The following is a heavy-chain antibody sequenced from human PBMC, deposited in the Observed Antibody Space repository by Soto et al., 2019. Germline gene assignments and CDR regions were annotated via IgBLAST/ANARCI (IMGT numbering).Heavy chain of an antibody. V-gene: IGHV4-61*01. CDR1: GGSVSSDTHY. J-gene: IGHJ6*02. Sequence: SETLSLTCTVSGGSVSSDTHYWSWIRQPPGKRLEWIGFIYSSGSTNYNPSLKGRVTMSVDTSKNQFSLKLRSVIVADTAVYHCARFVRSCSGTTCYTRADVWGQGTTVTVSS. D-gene: IGHD2-2*02. CDR2: IYSSGST. CDR3: ARFVRSCSGTTCYTRADV.